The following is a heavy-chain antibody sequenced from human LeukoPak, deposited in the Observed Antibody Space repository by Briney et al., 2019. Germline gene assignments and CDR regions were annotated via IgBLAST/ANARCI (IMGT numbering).Heavy chain of an antibody. CDR3: ASLTTTHYYYMDV. J-gene: IGHJ6*03. CDR1: GGTFSSYA. D-gene: IGHD4-17*01. V-gene: IGHV1-69*06. CDR2: IIPIFGTA. Sequence: ASVKVSCKASGGTFSSYAISWVRQAPGQGLEWMGGIIPIFGTANYAQKFQGRVTITADKSTSTAYMELSSLRSEDTAVYYCASLTTTHYYYMDVWGKGTTVTVSS.